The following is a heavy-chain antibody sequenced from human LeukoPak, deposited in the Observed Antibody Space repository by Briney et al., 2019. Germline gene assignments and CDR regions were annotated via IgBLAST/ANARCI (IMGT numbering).Heavy chain of an antibody. CDR2: IDPGDSYT. D-gene: IGHD2-15*01. J-gene: IGHJ4*02. CDR1: GYSFTGYW. Sequence: GESLQISCQGSGYSFTGYWIAWVRQMPGKGLEWMGRIDPGDSYTNYSPSFQGHVTISADKSISTAYLQWSSLKASDTAMYYCASYPLPNCSGGSCYNWGQGTLVTVSS. CDR3: ASYPLPNCSGGSCYN. V-gene: IGHV5-10-1*01.